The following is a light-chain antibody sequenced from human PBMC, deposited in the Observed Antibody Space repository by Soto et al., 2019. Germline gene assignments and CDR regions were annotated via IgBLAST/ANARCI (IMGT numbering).Light chain of an antibody. CDR3: QHSYSNFPIT. CDR1: QSISGY. V-gene: IGKV1-39*01. CDR2: DAS. J-gene: IGKJ5*01. Sequence: DIQMTPSPSSLVASVGAIVTISCRASQSISGYLNWYQQKPGKAPNLLIFDASSLQSGVPSRFSGRGSGAEYTLTISSLQPEDLATYFCQHSYSNFPITFGQGTRLEIK.